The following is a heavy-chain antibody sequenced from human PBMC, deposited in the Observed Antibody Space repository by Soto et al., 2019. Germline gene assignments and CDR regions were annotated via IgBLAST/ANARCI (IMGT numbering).Heavy chain of an antibody. CDR2: IYTSGST. CDR1: GGSISSYY. J-gene: IGHJ6*02. Sequence: PSETLSLTCTVSGGSISSYYWSWIRQPAGKGLEWIGRIYTSGSTNYNPSLKSRVTMSVDTSKNQFSLKLSSVTAADTAVYYCARDQIRVKIFGVVRPVYGMDVWGQGTTVTVSS. CDR3: ARDQIRVKIFGVVRPVYGMDV. V-gene: IGHV4-4*07. D-gene: IGHD3-3*01.